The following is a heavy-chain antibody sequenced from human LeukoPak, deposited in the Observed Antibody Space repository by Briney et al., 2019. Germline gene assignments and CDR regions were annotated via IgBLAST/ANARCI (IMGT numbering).Heavy chain of an antibody. Sequence: PSETLSLTCTVSGGSISSYYWSWIRQPPGKGLEWIGYIYYSWSTNYNPSLKSRVTISVDTSKNQFSLKLSSVTAADTAVYYCARYSSGWWEFDYWGQGTLVTVSS. CDR3: ARYSSGWWEFDY. J-gene: IGHJ4*02. CDR1: GGSISSYY. V-gene: IGHV4-59*01. D-gene: IGHD6-19*01. CDR2: IYYSWST.